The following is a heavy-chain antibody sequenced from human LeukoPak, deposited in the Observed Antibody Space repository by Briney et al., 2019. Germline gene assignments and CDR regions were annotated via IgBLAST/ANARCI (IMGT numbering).Heavy chain of an antibody. CDR2: IDWDDDK. CDR3: ARSVRGQDDY. V-gene: IGHV2-70*04. CDR1: GFSLSTTGMR. J-gene: IGHJ4*02. Sequence: SGPALVKPTQTLALTCTFSGFSLSTTGMRVSWIRQPPGKALEWLARIDWDDDKFYSTSLKTRLTISKDTSKNRVVLTMTSMDPVDTATYFCARSVRGQDDYWGQGTLVTVS. D-gene: IGHD3-10*01.